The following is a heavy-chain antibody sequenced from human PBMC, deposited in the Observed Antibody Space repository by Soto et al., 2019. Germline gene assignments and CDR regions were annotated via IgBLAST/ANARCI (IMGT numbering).Heavy chain of an antibody. D-gene: IGHD5-18*01. J-gene: IGHJ4*02. Sequence: ASVKVSCKASGYTFNTYSISWVRQAPGQGLEWMGWISGYNGDTHYAQKFQGRVTMTTDTSTSTAYMELMSLRSDDTAMYYCARENVLSYVDTTMVDYFDYWGQGTLVTVSS. CDR1: GYTFNTYS. CDR3: ARENVLSYVDTTMVDYFDY. V-gene: IGHV1-18*01. CDR2: ISGYNGDT.